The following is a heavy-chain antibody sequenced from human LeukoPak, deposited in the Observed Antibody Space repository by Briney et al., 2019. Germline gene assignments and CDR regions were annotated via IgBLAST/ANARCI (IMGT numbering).Heavy chain of an antibody. CDR3: ARAGSGYSFDI. V-gene: IGHV4-61*05. Sequence: PSETLSLTCTVSGGSISSSNYYWGWIRQPPGKGLEWIGYIYNSGGINYNPSLKSRVTISVDTSKNQFSLKLSSVTAADTAVYYCARAGSGYSFDIWGQGTMVTVSS. CDR2: IYNSGGI. CDR1: GGSISSSNYY. J-gene: IGHJ3*02. D-gene: IGHD3-22*01.